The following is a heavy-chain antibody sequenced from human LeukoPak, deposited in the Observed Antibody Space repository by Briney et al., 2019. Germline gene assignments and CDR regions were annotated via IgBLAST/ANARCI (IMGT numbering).Heavy chain of an antibody. CDR2: IIAYNGNT. CDR3: ARDSPDGSGTYYNDSPDY. D-gene: IGHD3-10*01. V-gene: IGHV1-18*01. Sequence: ASLSVSCEDTGYTPSSYRIRWVRQDPAQGREWNGGIIAYNGNTNYRQTLQARVAIPTDTPTSRSYIDLSSLTYDDTAIYYSARDSPDGSGTYYNDSPDYWGQGTLVTVSS. J-gene: IGHJ4*02. CDR1: GYTPSSYR.